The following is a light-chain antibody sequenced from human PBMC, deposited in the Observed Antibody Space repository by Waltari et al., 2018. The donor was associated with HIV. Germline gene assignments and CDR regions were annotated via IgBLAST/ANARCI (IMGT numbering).Light chain of an antibody. CDR3: QAWDSHNVI. Sequence: SYELTQPPSVSVSPGQTAIITCSGDKLGDKYASWYQQRPGQSPVLVIEEDVKRPSGIPERFSGSNSGNTATLTISGTQAMDESDYYCQAWDSHNVIFGGGTKLTVL. J-gene: IGLJ2*01. CDR1: KLGDKY. CDR2: EDV. V-gene: IGLV3-1*01.